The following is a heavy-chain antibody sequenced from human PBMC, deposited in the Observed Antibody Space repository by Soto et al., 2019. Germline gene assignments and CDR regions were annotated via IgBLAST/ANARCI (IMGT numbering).Heavy chain of an antibody. J-gene: IGHJ6*02. D-gene: IGHD2-2*01. CDR3: ARDDIVVVPAAHYYYYGMDV. Sequence: QVQLVQSGAEVKKPGASVKVSCKASGYTFSSYYMNWVRQAPGQGLEWMGIINPGGGSTSYAQKFQGSVTMTRDTSTSTVYMELSSLRSEDTAVYYCARDDIVVVPAAHYYYYGMDVWGQGTTVTVSS. CDR1: GYTFSSYY. CDR2: INPGGGST. V-gene: IGHV1-46*01.